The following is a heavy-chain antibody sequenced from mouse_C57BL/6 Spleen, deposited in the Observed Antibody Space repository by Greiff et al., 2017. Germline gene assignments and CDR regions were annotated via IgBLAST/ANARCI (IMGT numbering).Heavy chain of an antibody. V-gene: IGHV1-19*01. D-gene: IGHD1-1*01. J-gene: IGHJ3*01. CDR1: GYTFTDYY. CDR2: INPYNGGT. Sequence: VQLKESGPVLVKPGASVKMSCKASGYTFTDYYMNWVKQSHGKSLEWIGVINPYNGGTSYNQKFKGKATLTVDKSSSTAYMELNSLTSEDSAVYYGARGITTVEAWFAYWGQVTLVTVSA. CDR3: ARGITTVEAWFAY.